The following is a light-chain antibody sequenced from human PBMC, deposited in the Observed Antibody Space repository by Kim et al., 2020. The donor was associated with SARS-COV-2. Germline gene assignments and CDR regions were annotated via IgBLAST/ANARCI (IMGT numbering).Light chain of an antibody. CDR1: SSDIRISDY. CDR2: DVS. J-gene: IGLJ3*02. Sequence: GQSITISCTGTSSDIRISDYVSWSQQHPGKAPKLMIYDVSKRPSGVSDRFSGSKSGNTASLTISGLQAEDEADYYCASYTSTYTWVFGGGTQLTVL. CDR3: ASYTSTYTWV. V-gene: IGLV2-14*03.